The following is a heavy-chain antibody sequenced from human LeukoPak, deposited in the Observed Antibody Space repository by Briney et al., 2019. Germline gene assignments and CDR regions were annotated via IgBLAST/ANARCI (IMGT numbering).Heavy chain of an antibody. D-gene: IGHD3-22*01. J-gene: IGHJ3*02. Sequence: GASVKVSCKASGYTFTSYYMHWVRQAPGQGLEWMGIINPSGGSTSYAQKFQGRVTMTRDMSTSTVYMELSSLRSEDTAVYYCAGGDDSSGYTRRDAFDIWGQGTMVTVSS. CDR3: AGGDDSSGYTRRDAFDI. V-gene: IGHV1-46*01. CDR1: GYTFTSYY. CDR2: INPSGGST.